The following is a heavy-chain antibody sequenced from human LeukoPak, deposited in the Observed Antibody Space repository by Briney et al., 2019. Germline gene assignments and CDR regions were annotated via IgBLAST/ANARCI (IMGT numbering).Heavy chain of an antibody. D-gene: IGHD6-6*01. CDR3: ARLGGANIATRHWNFDY. Sequence: PSETLSLTCTVSGGSISSSSYYWGWIRQPPGKGLEWIGSMYYSGSTYYNPSLKSRVTISVDTSENQFSLNLSSVTAADTAVYYCARLGGANIATRHWNFDYWGQGTQVTVSS. CDR2: MYYSGST. V-gene: IGHV4-39*01. CDR1: GGSISSSSYY. J-gene: IGHJ4*02.